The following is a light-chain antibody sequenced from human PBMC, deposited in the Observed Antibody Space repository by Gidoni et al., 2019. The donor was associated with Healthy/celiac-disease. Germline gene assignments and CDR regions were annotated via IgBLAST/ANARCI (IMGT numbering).Light chain of an antibody. CDR2: DAS. CDR3: QQRSNWPPLT. CDR1: QSVSSY. V-gene: IGKV3-11*01. Sequence: EIGLTQSPATLSLSPGERATLSCRASQSVSSYLAWYQQKPGQAPRLLIYDASNRATGIPARVSGSGSGTDFTLTISSLEPEDFAVYYCQQRSNWPPLTFGGGTKVEIK. J-gene: IGKJ4*01.